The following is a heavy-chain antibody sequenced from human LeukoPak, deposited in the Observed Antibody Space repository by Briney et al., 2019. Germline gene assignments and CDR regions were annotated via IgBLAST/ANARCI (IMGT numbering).Heavy chain of an antibody. CDR1: GFTFSGSA. D-gene: IGHD4-17*01. Sequence: GGSLRLSCAASGFTFSGSAMHWVRQASGKGLEWVGRIRSKANSYATAYASSVKGRFTISRDDSKNTAYLQMNSLKTEDTAVYYCARVGGDHAHYNYHYGMDIWGQGTTVAVSS. CDR2: IRSKANSYAT. V-gene: IGHV3-73*01. J-gene: IGHJ6*02. CDR3: ARVGGDHAHYNYHYGMDI.